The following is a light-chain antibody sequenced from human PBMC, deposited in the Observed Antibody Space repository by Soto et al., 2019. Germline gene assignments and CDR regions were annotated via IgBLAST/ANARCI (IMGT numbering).Light chain of an antibody. CDR1: QSVYSN. Sequence: EIVMTQSPATLSVSPGERATLSCRASQSVYSNLAWYQQKPGQAPRLLIYGASTRATGIPARFSGSGSGTEFTLTIRSLQSEDFAVYYCHQYNVWPPWTFGQGTKVEIK. CDR3: HQYNVWPPWT. CDR2: GAS. J-gene: IGKJ1*01. V-gene: IGKV3-15*01.